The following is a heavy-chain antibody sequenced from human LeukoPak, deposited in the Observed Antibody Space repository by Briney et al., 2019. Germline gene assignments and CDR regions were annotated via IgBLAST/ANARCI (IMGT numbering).Heavy chain of an antibody. CDR2: IKHDGSEI. CDR3: ARVRGYSGYDYGY. CDR1: GFTFSNYW. Sequence: GGSLRLSCAASGFTFSNYWMGCVPHAPGKGLEWVANIKHDGSEIYYVDSVKGRFTISRDTAKDSLYLQMNSLRAEDTAVYYCARVRGYSGYDYGYWGQGTLVTVSS. J-gene: IGHJ4*02. D-gene: IGHD5-12*01. V-gene: IGHV3-7*01.